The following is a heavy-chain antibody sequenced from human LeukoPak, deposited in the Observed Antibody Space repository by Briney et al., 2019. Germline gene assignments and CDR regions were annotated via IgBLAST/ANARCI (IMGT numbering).Heavy chain of an antibody. CDR2: IKPDGTEK. Sequence: GGSLRLSCAASGFTFSSYWMSWVRQDPGRGLEWVANIKPDGTEKYYVDSEKGRFTISRDNAKNSLYLQMNSLRAEDTAVYYCARDSGDRTVDYWGQGTLVTVSS. CDR1: GFTFSSYW. J-gene: IGHJ4*02. V-gene: IGHV3-7*01. CDR3: ARDSGDRTVDY. D-gene: IGHD3-10*01.